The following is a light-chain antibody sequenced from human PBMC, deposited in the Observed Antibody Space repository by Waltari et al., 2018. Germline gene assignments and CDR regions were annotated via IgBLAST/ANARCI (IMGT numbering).Light chain of an antibody. V-gene: IGLV3-1*01. CDR1: NLGTKY. J-gene: IGLJ1*01. Sequence: SYELTQPPSVSVSPGQTANITCSGDNLGTKYVCWFQQKPGQSPLLVIFQNNRRPSGIPERFSGSNSGNTATLTISGTQVMDEADFYCQAWDSSTAVFGSGTKVTVL. CDR2: QNN. CDR3: QAWDSSTAV.